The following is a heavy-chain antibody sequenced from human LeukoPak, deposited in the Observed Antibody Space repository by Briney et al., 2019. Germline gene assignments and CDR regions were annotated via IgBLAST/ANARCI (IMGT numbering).Heavy chain of an antibody. D-gene: IGHD3-9*01. J-gene: IGHJ4*02. CDR3: ARARGDILTGYYYGY. CDR1: GGSFSGYY. V-gene: IGHV4-34*01. CDR2: INHSGST. Sequence: PSETLSLTCAVYGGSFSGYYWSWIRQPPGKGLEWIGEINHSGSTNYNPSLKSRVTMSVDTSKNQFSLKLSSVTAADTAVYYCARARGDILTGYYYGYWGQGTLVTVSS.